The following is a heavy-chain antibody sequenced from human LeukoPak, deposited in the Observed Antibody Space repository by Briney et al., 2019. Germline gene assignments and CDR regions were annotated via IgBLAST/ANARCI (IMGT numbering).Heavy chain of an antibody. D-gene: IGHD2-21*02. Sequence: PGRSLRLSCAASGFTFSSYGIHWVRQAPGKGLEWVAVIWYDGSNKYYADSVKGRFTISRDNSKNTVYMQMNSLRAEDTAVYYCARVSPEIVVVTSTGAPDYWGQGTLVTVSS. CDR1: GFTFSSYG. CDR3: ARVSPEIVVVTSTGAPDY. J-gene: IGHJ4*02. V-gene: IGHV3-33*01. CDR2: IWYDGSNK.